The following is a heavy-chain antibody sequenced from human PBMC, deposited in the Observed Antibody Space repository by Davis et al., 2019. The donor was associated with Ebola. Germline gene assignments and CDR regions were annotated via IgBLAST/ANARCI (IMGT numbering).Heavy chain of an antibody. D-gene: IGHD5-18*01. Sequence: GESLKISCAASGFTVSSNYMSWVRQAPGKGLEWVSVIYSGGSTYYADSVKGRFTISRDNSKNTLYLQMNSLRAEDTAVYYCAKDLFSTAMVSPLDYWGQGTLVTVSS. V-gene: IGHV3-53*01. CDR3: AKDLFSTAMVSPLDY. J-gene: IGHJ4*02. CDR2: IYSGGST. CDR1: GFTVSSNY.